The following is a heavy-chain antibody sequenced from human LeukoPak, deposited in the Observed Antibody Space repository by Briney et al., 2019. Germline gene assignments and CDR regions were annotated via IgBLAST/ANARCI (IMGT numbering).Heavy chain of an antibody. Sequence: GGSLRLSCAVSGFTFSNYAMSWVRQTPARGLEWVSSIYEVGDNKKHVDSVRGRFTVSRDNSKNTLYLQLNSLRAEDTALYYCSKRGPNTGWHFFDHWGPGTLVTVS. CDR2: IYEVGDNK. V-gene: IGHV3-23*01. J-gene: IGHJ5*02. CDR1: GFTFSNYA. CDR3: SKRGPNTGWHFFDH. D-gene: IGHD6-19*01.